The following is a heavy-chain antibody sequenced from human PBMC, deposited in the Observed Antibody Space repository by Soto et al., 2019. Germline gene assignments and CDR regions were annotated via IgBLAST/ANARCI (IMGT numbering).Heavy chain of an antibody. Sequence: LSLTCVVDGGSVIGFSWGWIRQPPGKGLEWIGEINYLGNTNYNPSLKSRVTISVDTSKNQFSLELSSVTAADTAVYYCARALVDTGGIYFFNYWGQGTLVTVSS. CDR2: INYLGNT. CDR1: GGSVIGFS. V-gene: IGHV4-34*01. CDR3: ARALVDTGGIYFFNY. J-gene: IGHJ4*02. D-gene: IGHD2-8*02.